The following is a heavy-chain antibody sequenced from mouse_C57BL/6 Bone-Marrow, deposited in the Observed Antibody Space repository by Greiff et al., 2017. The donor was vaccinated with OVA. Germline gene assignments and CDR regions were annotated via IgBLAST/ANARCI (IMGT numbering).Heavy chain of an antibody. D-gene: IGHD3-2*02. CDR2: IDPNSGGT. CDR3: AREGTAQARNYFDY. Sequence: QVQLQQPGAELVKPGASVKLSCKASGYTFTSYWMHWVKQRPGRGLEWIGRIDPNSGGTKSNEKFKSKATLTVDKPSSTADMQLSSLTSEDDAVYYCAREGTAQARNYFDYWGQGTTLTVSS. V-gene: IGHV1-72*01. CDR1: GYTFTSYW. J-gene: IGHJ2*01.